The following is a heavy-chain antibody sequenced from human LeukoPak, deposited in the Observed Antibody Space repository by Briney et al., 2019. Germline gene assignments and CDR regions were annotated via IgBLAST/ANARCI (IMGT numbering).Heavy chain of an antibody. D-gene: IGHD2-2*01. J-gene: IGHJ4*02. Sequence: GGSLRLSCAASGFTFSSYSMNWVRPAPGEGLEWGSYISSINSTIYYADSVKGRFTISRDNAKNSLYLQMNGLRAEDTAVYYCARVGVEVDCSSTSCYRGLDYWGQGTLVTVSS. CDR1: GFTFSSYS. CDR2: ISSINSTI. V-gene: IGHV3-48*01. CDR3: ARVGVEVDCSSTSCYRGLDY.